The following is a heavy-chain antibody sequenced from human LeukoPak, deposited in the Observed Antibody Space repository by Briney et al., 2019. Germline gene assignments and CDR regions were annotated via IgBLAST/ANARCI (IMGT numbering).Heavy chain of an antibody. CDR2: INPNSGGT. D-gene: IGHD3-10*01. V-gene: IGHV1-2*02. CDR3: ARVRGITMVRVVPTVGY. CDR1: GYTFTGYY. J-gene: IGHJ4*02. Sequence: ASVKVSCKASGYTFTGYYMHWVRQAPGQGLEWMGWINPNSGGTNYAQKFQGRVTMTRDTSISTAYMELSRLRSDDTAVYYCARVRGITMVRVVPTVGYWGQGTLVTVSS.